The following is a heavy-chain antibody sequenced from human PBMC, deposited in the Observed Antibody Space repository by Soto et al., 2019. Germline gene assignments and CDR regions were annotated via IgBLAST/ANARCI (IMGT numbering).Heavy chain of an antibody. CDR3: AAEMDSSSSGLFDY. CDR2: IVVGSGNT. V-gene: IGHV1-58*02. D-gene: IGHD6-6*01. CDR1: GFTFTSSA. Sequence: SVKVSCKASGFTFTSSAMQWVRQARGQRLEWIGWIVVGSGNTNYAQKFQERVTITRDMSTSTAYMELSSLRSEDTAVYYCAAEMDSSSSGLFDYWGQGTLVTVSS. J-gene: IGHJ4*02.